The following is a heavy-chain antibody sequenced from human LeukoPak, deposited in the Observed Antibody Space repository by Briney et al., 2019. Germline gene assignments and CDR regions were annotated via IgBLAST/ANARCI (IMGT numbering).Heavy chain of an antibody. Sequence: PGGSLRLSCAASGFTFSSYGMHWVRQAPGKGLEWVAVIWYDGSNKYYADSVKGRFTISRDNSKNTLYLQMNSLRAEDTAVYYCARDPAYCSGGSCYSNWFDPWGQGTLVTVSS. CDR1: GFTFSSYG. J-gene: IGHJ5*02. CDR2: IWYDGSNK. CDR3: ARDPAYCSGGSCYSNWFDP. D-gene: IGHD2-15*01. V-gene: IGHV3-33*01.